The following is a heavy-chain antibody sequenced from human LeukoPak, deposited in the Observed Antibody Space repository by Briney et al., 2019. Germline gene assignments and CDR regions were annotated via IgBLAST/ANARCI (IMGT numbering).Heavy chain of an antibody. CDR2: IYYGGST. D-gene: IGHD3-22*01. V-gene: IGHV4-59*01. CDR3: ARAVPRRGYYDSSGYSTPNPYYFDY. J-gene: IGHJ4*02. CDR1: GGSISSYY. Sequence: SETLSLTCTVSGGSISSYYWSWIRQPPGKGLEWIGYIYYGGSTNYNPSLKSRVTISVDTSKNQFSLKLSSVTAADTAVYYCARAVPRRGYYDSSGYSTPNPYYFDYWGQGTLVTVSS.